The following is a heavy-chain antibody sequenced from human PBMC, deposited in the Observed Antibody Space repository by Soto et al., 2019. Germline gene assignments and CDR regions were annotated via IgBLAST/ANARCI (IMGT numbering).Heavy chain of an antibody. Sequence: SVNVSCKASGGTFSSYAISWVRQAPGQGLEWMGGIIPIFGTANYAQKFQGRVTITADESTSTAYMELSSLRSEDTAVYYCARPTHYDFWGGYHYYYGMDVWGQGTTVTVSS. J-gene: IGHJ6*02. D-gene: IGHD3-3*01. CDR2: IIPIFGTA. V-gene: IGHV1-69*13. CDR1: GGTFSSYA. CDR3: ARPTHYDFWGGYHYYYGMDV.